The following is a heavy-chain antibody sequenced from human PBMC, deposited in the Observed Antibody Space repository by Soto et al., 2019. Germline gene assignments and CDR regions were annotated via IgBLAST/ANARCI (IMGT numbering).Heavy chain of an antibody. CDR2: ISAYNGNT. CDR3: ARDHRYYCSSTSCYRGEGFDY. D-gene: IGHD2-2*02. J-gene: IGHJ4*02. CDR1: GYTFTSYG. Sequence: ASVKVSCKASGYTFTSYGISWVRQAPGQGLEWMGWISAYNGNTNYAQKLQGRVTMTTDTSTSTAYMELRSLRSDDTAVYYCARDHRYYCSSTSCYRGEGFDYWGQGTLVTVSS. V-gene: IGHV1-18*01.